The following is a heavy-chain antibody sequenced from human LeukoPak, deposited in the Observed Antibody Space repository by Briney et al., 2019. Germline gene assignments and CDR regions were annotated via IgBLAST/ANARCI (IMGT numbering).Heavy chain of an antibody. V-gene: IGHV1-18*01. D-gene: IGHD3-10*01. CDR2: ISAYNGNT. Sequence: GASVQVYCKASVYTFTRYGISWVRQAPGQGLEWMGWISAYNGNTNYAQKLQGRVTMTTDTSSSTAYMELRSLRSDDTAVYYCARGPYGSGSYYKFDYWGQGTLVTVSS. J-gene: IGHJ4*02. CDR1: VYTFTRYG. CDR3: ARGPYGSGSYYKFDY.